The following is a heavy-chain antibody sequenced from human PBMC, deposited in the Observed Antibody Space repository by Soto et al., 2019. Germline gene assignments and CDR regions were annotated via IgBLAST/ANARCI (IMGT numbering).Heavy chain of an antibody. Sequence: PSETLCLTYAVSGGSIGGGGYSRSRIRQPPGKGLEWIGYIYHSGSTYYNPSLKSRVTISVDRSKNQFSLKLSSVTAADTAVYYCARLKWGRYYYDSSGYVDYWGQGTLVTVSS. J-gene: IGHJ4*02. D-gene: IGHD3-22*01. V-gene: IGHV4-30-2*01. CDR1: GGSIGGGGYS. CDR3: ARLKWGRYYYDSSGYVDY. CDR2: IYHSGST.